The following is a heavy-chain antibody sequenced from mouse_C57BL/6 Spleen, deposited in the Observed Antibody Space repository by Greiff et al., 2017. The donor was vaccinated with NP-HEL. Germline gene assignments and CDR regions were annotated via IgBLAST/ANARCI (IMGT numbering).Heavy chain of an antibody. CDR1: GYAFTNYL. J-gene: IGHJ2*01. V-gene: IGHV1-54*01. CDR2: INPGSGGT. D-gene: IGHD1-1*01. CDR3: ARTTVGLDY. Sequence: QVQLQQSGAELVRPGTSVKVSCKASGYAFTNYLIEWVKQRPGQGLEWIGVINPGSGGTNYNEKFKGKATLTADKSSSTAYMQLSSLTSEDSAVYFCARTTVGLDYWSQGTTLTVSS.